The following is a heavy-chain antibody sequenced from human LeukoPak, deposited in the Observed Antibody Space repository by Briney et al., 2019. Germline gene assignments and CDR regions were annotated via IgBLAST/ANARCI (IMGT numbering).Heavy chain of an antibody. V-gene: IGHV1-46*01. J-gene: IGHJ6*02. Sequence: ASVKVSCKASGYTFTSYYMHWVRQAPGQGLECMGIINPSGGSTSYAQKFQGRVTMTRDTSTSTVYMELSSLRSEDTAVYYCARDYFGVVIAYYYYYGMDVWGQGTTITVSS. CDR3: ARDYFGVVIAYYYYYGMDV. D-gene: IGHD3-3*01. CDR2: INPSGGST. CDR1: GYTFTSYY.